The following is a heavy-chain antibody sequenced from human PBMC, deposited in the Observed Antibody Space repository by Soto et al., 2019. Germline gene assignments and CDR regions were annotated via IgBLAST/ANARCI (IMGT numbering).Heavy chain of an antibody. CDR3: ERGPRAVWVVPTAQRDVFAI. Sequence: PSETLSLTCVGYGGSFSDFYWNCIRQPPGKGLEWIGEINHSGSTSYNPSLKSRVTISVDTSKNQISLKLTSVTDADTAVYYCERGPRAVWVVPTAQRDVFAIRGKGTMVTVSS. D-gene: IGHD2-2*01. CDR1: GGSFSDFY. J-gene: IGHJ3*02. CDR2: INHSGST. V-gene: IGHV4-34*01.